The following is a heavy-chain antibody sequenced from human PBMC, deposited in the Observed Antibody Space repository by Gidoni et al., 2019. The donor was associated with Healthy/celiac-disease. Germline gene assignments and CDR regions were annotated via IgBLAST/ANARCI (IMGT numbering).Heavy chain of an antibody. CDR3: ARSDSSGWRGFDY. Sequence: HVQLVQSGAAVKKPGSSVKFSYKASRGPFSSYAISWVRQAPGKGLEWLGGIIPICGTANYAQKFQGRVTITADESTSTAYMELSSLRSEDTAVYYCARSDSSGWRGFDYWGQGTLVTVSS. D-gene: IGHD6-19*01. V-gene: IGHV1-69*01. CDR2: IIPICGTA. CDR1: RGPFSSYA. J-gene: IGHJ4*02.